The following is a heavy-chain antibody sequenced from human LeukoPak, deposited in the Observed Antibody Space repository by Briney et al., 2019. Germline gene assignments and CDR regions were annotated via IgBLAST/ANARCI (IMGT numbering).Heavy chain of an antibody. CDR2: ISSNGGST. CDR3: ARGDDILTGYRRGYYFDY. J-gene: IGHJ4*02. D-gene: IGHD3-9*01. V-gene: IGHV3-64*01. Sequence: GGSLRLSCAASGFTFSSYAMHWVRQAPGKGLEYVSAISSNGGSTYYANSVKGRFTISRDNSKNTLYLQMGSLRAEDMAVYYCARGDDILTGYRRGYYFDYWGQGTLVTVSS. CDR1: GFTFSSYA.